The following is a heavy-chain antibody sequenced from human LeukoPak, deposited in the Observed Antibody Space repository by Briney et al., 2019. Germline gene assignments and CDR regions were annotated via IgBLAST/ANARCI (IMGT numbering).Heavy chain of an antibody. CDR3: ARDAVDIVVVPAAHHDAFDI. J-gene: IGHJ3*02. CDR1: GYTLTELS. V-gene: IGHV1-24*01. D-gene: IGHD2-2*01. Sequence: ASVKVSCKVSGYTLTELSMHWVRQAPGKGLEWMGGFDPEDGETIYAQKFQGRVTMTTDTSTSTAYMELRSLRSDDTAVYYCARDAVDIVVVPAAHHDAFDIWGQGTMVTVSS. CDR2: FDPEDGET.